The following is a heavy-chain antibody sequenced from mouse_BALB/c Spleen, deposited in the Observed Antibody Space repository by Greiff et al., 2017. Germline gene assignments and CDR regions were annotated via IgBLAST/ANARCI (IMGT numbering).Heavy chain of an antibody. CDR3: ARSERGGNYAMDY. CDR2: INPSSGYT. V-gene: IGHV1-4*01. J-gene: IGHJ4*01. Sequence: VQLQQSGAELARPGASVKMSCKASGYTFTSYTMHWVKQRPEQGLEWIGYINPSSGYTNYNQKFKDKATLTADKSSSTAYMQLSSLTSEDSAVYYCARSERGGNYAMDYWGQGTSVTVSS. CDR1: GYTFTSYT.